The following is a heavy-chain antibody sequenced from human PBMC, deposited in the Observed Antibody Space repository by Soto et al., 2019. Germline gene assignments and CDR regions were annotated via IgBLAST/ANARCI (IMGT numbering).Heavy chain of an antibody. CDR2: IIPIFGTA. CDR3: ARPTRYYYDSSGQSAWFDP. D-gene: IGHD3-22*01. Sequence: EASVKVSCKASGGTFSSYAISWVRQVPGQGLEWMGGIIPIFGTANYAQKFQGRVTITADESTSTAYMELSSLRSEDTAVYYCARPTRYYYDSSGQSAWFDPWGQGTLVTVSS. J-gene: IGHJ5*02. CDR1: GGTFSSYA. V-gene: IGHV1-69*13.